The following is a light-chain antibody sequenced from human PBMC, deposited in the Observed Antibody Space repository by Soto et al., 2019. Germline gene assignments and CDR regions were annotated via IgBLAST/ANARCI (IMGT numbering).Light chain of an antibody. CDR3: QQYSNWPPIT. CDR2: DTS. CDR1: QSVSSD. Sequence: EIVMTQSPATLSVSPGERATLSCRASQSVSSDLAWYQQKPGQAPRLFIYDTSTRATGIPARFSGSGSGTEFTLTISSLQSEDFAVYYCQQYSNWPPITFGQGTRLEI. J-gene: IGKJ5*01. V-gene: IGKV3-15*01.